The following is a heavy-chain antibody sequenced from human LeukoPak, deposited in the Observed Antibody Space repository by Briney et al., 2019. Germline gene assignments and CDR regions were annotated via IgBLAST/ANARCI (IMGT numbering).Heavy chain of an antibody. D-gene: IGHD6-6*01. CDR2: MNPNSGNT. V-gene: IGHV1-8*01. CDR1: GYTFTRYD. CDR3: ARGLVGSSPSY. Sequence: GASVTVSYKASGYTFTRYDINWVRQAPGQGREWMGWMNPNSGNTGYVQRFQGRVTMTRNTSISTAYMELSSLRSEDTAVYYCARGLVGSSPSYWGQGTLVTVSS. J-gene: IGHJ4*02.